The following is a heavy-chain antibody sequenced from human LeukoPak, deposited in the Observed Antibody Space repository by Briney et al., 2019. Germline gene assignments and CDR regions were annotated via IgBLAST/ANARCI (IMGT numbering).Heavy chain of an antibody. CDR3: ARGGEYSGYEI. D-gene: IGHD5-12*01. CDR1: GFTVSSNY. CDR2: IYSGGST. V-gene: IGHV3-53*01. Sequence: PGGSLRLSCAASGFTVSSNYMSWVSQAPGKGLEWVSVIYSGGSTYYADSVKGRFTISSDNSKNTLQLQMNSLKAEDTAVDYRARGGEYSGYEIWGQGTLVTVSS. J-gene: IGHJ4*02.